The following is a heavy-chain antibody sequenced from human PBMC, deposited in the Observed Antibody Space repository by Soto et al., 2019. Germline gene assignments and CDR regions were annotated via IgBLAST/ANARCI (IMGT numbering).Heavy chain of an antibody. J-gene: IGHJ3*02. Sequence: GGSLRLSCAASGFTFSSYAMSWVRQAPGKGLEWVSAISGSGGSTYYADSVKGRFTISRDNSKNTLYLQMNSLRAEDTAVYYCAKGIAADGTRQVLAFDIWGQGTMVTVSS. CDR1: GFTFSSYA. V-gene: IGHV3-23*01. D-gene: IGHD6-13*01. CDR2: ISGSGGST. CDR3: AKGIAADGTRQVLAFDI.